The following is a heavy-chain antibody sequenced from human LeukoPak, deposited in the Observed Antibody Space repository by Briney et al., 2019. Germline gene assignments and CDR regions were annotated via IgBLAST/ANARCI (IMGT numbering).Heavy chain of an antibody. Sequence: PGGSLRLSCAASGFTFSSYAMSWVRQAPGKGLEWVSAISGSGGSTYYADSMKGRFTISRDNSKNTLYLQMNSLRAEDTAVYYCARGYGDYGADFDYWGQGTLVTVSS. CDR2: ISGSGGST. V-gene: IGHV3-23*01. J-gene: IGHJ4*02. CDR3: ARGYGDYGADFDY. D-gene: IGHD4-17*01. CDR1: GFTFSSYA.